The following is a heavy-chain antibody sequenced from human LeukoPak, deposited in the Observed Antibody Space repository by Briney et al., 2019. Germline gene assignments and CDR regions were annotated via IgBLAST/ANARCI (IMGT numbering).Heavy chain of an antibody. J-gene: IGHJ4*02. CDR1: GFTVSSNY. CDR3: AKSPHTAMVLY. V-gene: IGHV3-53*01. CDR2: IYSGGST. D-gene: IGHD5-18*01. Sequence: PGGSLRLSCAASGFTVSSNYMSWVRQAPGKGLEWVSVIYSGGSTYYADSVKGRFTISRDNSKNTLYLQMNSLRAEDTAVYYCAKSPHTAMVLYWGQGTLVTVSS.